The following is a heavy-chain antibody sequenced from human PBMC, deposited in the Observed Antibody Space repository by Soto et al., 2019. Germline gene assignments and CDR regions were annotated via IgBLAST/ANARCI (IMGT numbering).Heavy chain of an antibody. Sequence: QVQLQESGPGLVKPSQTLSLTCTVSGGSISSGGYYWSWIRQHPGKGLEWIGYIYYSGSTYYNPSLKSRVTISVDPSKNQFSLKLSSVTAADTAVYYCARATSGPLVVPAAMVDWFDPWGQGTLVTVSS. V-gene: IGHV4-31*03. J-gene: IGHJ5*02. CDR2: IYYSGST. CDR1: GGSISSGGYY. D-gene: IGHD2-2*01. CDR3: ARATSGPLVVPAAMVDWFDP.